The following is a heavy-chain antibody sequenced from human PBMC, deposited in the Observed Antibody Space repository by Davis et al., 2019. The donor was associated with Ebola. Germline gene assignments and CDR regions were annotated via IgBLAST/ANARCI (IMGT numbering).Heavy chain of an antibody. CDR2: IYYSGST. Sequence: PSETLSLTCTVSGGSISSYYWSWIRQPPGKGLEWIGYIYYSGSTNYNPSLKSRVTISVDTSKNQFSLKLSSVTAADTAVYYCARHYYDSSGYKWFDPWGQGTLVTVSS. J-gene: IGHJ5*02. CDR3: ARHYYDSSGYKWFDP. V-gene: IGHV4-59*01. D-gene: IGHD3-22*01. CDR1: GGSISSYY.